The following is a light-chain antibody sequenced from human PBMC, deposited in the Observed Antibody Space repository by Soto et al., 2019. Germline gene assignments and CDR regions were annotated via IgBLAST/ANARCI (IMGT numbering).Light chain of an antibody. V-gene: IGKV1-5*03. CDR2: KAS. CDR3: QQYNSYSWT. J-gene: IGKJ1*01. CDR1: QSISSW. Sequence: DIQMTQSPYTLSASVGDRDTITCRASQSISSWLAWYQQKPGKAPKLLIYKASILESGVPSRFSGSESGTAVTLTIGSLQPDDFSTYDCQQYNSYSWTVGEGTKVEIK.